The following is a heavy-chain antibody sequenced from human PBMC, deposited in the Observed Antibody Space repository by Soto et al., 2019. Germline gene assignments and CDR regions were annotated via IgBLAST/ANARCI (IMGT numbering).Heavy chain of an antibody. J-gene: IGHJ6*02. CDR1: GYSFTSYW. V-gene: IGHV5-51*01. Sequence: ESLKISCKGSGYSFTSYWIGWVRQMPGKGLEWMGIIYPGDSDTRYSPSFQGQVTISADKSISTAYLQWSSLKASDTAMYYCARSTYYYDSSGYYPNYYGMDVWGQGTKVTVSS. D-gene: IGHD3-22*01. CDR2: IYPGDSDT. CDR3: ARSTYYYDSSGYYPNYYGMDV.